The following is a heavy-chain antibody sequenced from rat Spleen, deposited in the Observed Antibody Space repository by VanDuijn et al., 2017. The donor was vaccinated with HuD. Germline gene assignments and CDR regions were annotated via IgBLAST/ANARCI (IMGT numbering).Heavy chain of an antibody. CDR2: INSAGST. V-gene: IGHV3-3*01. D-gene: IGHD1-12*01. J-gene: IGHJ2*01. CDR1: GYSITSSYR. CDR3: ARTSWDDFDY. Sequence: EVQLQESGPGLVKPSQSLSLTCSVSGYSITSSYRWNWIRMFPGNKLEWMGYINSAGSTNYNPSLKSRISITRDTSKNQFFLQVNSVTTEDTATYYCARTSWDDFDYWGQGVMVTVSS.